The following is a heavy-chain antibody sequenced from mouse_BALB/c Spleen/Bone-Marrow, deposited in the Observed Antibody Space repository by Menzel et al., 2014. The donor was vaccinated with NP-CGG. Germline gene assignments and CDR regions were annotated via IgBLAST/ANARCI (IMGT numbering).Heavy chain of an antibody. CDR3: TLYHGSNCWFAY. CDR1: GFTFSNFW. J-gene: IGHJ3*01. CDR2: IRLKSDNYAT. D-gene: IGHD1-2*01. Sequence: EVKLVESGGGLVQPGGSMKLSCVASGFTFSNFWMSWVRQSPEKELEWVAEIRLKSDNYATHYAESVKGKFTISRDDSKSRLYLQMNSLRTEDTGIYYCTLYHGSNCWFAYWGQGTLVTVSA. V-gene: IGHV6-6*02.